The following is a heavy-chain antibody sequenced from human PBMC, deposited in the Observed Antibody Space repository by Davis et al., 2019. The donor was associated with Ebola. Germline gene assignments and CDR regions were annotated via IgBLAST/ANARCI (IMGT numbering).Heavy chain of an antibody. D-gene: IGHD2-15*01. Sequence: GGSLRLSCTASAFTFRSYAMSWVRQAPGKGLEWVSSISGSGGSTYYADSVKGRFTISRDNSKNTLYLQMNSLRDEDTAVYYCARGKYALASDLDYWGQGTLVTVSS. CDR3: ARGKYALASDLDY. V-gene: IGHV3-23*01. CDR1: AFTFRSYA. J-gene: IGHJ4*02. CDR2: ISGSGGST.